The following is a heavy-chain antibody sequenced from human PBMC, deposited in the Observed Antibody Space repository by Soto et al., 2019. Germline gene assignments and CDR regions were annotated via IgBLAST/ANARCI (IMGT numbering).Heavy chain of an antibody. D-gene: IGHD2-2*01. V-gene: IGHV1-8*01. CDR2: MHPNSGNT. CDR1: GYTFTSYD. Sequence: ASVKVSCKASGYTFTSYDINWVRQATGQGLEWIGWMHPNSGNTGYAQKFQGRVTMTRNTSISTAYMELSSLRSEDTAVYYCAIGSRYCSSTSCYDAFDIWGQGTMVTVSS. CDR3: AIGSRYCSSTSCYDAFDI. J-gene: IGHJ3*02.